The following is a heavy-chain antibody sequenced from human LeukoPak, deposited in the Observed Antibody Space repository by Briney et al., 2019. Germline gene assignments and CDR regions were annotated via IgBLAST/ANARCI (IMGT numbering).Heavy chain of an antibody. J-gene: IGHJ4*02. CDR1: GGSFSGYY. CDR2: INHSGST. D-gene: IGHD3-10*01. CDR3: ARHEVWFGELSYFDY. Sequence: SETLSLTCAVYGGSFSGYYWSWIRQPPGKGLEWIGKINHSGSTNYNPSLKSRVTITVDTSKNQFSLKLSSVTAADTAVYYCARHEVWFGELSYFDYWGQGTLVTVSS. V-gene: IGHV4-34*01.